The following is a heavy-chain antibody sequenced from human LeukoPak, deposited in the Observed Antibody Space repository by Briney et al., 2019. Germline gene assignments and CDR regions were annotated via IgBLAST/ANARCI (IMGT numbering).Heavy chain of an antibody. J-gene: IGHJ5*02. V-gene: IGHV4-4*08. CDR2: ISESGST. D-gene: IGHD3-22*01. Sequence: SETLSLTCTVSGGSISRHYWNWIRQPPGKGLEWIGYISESGSTNYNPSLKSRVSMSVDLSKNQFSLKVNSVTAADTAVYYCASGGHHYGSSGFHWFDPWGQGAPVTVSS. CDR1: GGSISRHY. CDR3: ASGGHHYGSSGFHWFDP.